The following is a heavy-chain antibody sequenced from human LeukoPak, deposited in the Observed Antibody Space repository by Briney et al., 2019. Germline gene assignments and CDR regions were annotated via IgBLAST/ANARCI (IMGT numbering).Heavy chain of an antibody. D-gene: IGHD3-9*01. CDR2: ISAYNGNT. CDR3: ARDRRLLRYFDWLLDNFDY. V-gene: IGHV1-18*04. J-gene: IGHJ4*02. Sequence: ASVKVSCKASGYTFTSYGISWVRQAPGQGLEWMGWISAYNGNTNYAQKLQGSVTMTTDTSTSTAYMELRSLRSDDTAVYYCARDRRLLRYFDWLLDNFDYWGQGTLVTVSS. CDR1: GYTFTSYG.